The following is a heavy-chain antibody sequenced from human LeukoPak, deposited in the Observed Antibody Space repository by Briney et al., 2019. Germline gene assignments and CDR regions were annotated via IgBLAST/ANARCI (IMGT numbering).Heavy chain of an antibody. CDR2: ISYDGSNK. CDR1: GFTFSSYG. J-gene: IGHJ4*02. CDR3: AKGSFGLQIDY. V-gene: IGHV3-30*18. Sequence: GRSLRLSCAASGFTFSSYGVHWVRQAPGKGLEWVAVISYDGSNKYYADSVKGRFTISRDNSKNTLYLQMNSLRAEDTAVYYCAKGSFGLQIDYWGQGTLVTVSS. D-gene: IGHD5-24*01.